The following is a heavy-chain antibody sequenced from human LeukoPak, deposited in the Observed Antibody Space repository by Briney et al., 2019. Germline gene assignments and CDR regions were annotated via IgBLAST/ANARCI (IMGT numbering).Heavy chain of an antibody. CDR2: VHYSGST. V-gene: IGHV4-59*01. Sequence: SEALSLTCTVSGGSISTYYWSWIRQPPGKGLEWIGYVHYSGSTRYSPSLKSRVTISVDTSKNQSSLKLTSVTAADTAVYYCATNSGDYYWYFDLWGRGTLVTVSS. CDR3: ATNSGDYYWYFDL. CDR1: GGSISTYY. J-gene: IGHJ2*01. D-gene: IGHD1-26*01.